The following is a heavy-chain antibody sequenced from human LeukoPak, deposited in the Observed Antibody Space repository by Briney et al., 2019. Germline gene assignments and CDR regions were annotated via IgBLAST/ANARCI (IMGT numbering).Heavy chain of an antibody. J-gene: IGHJ6*03. D-gene: IGHD6-6*01. V-gene: IGHV3-48*03. CDR1: GFTFSSYE. CDR3: AREGLRSIAARRGTRDYMDV. Sequence: GGSLRLSCAASGFTFSSYEMNWVRQAPGKGLEWVSYISSSGSTIYYADSVKGRFTISRDNSKNTLYLQMNSLRAEDTAVYYCAREGLRSIAARRGTRDYMDVWGKGTTVIVSS. CDR2: ISSSGSTI.